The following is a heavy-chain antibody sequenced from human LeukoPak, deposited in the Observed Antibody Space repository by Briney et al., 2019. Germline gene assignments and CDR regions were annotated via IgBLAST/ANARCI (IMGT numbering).Heavy chain of an antibody. J-gene: IGHJ3*02. CDR3: ATGPYSAFEM. D-gene: IGHD2-21*01. CDR1: GFTFTDFW. V-gene: IGHV3-74*01. CDR2: VKGDEIST. Sequence: PGGSLRLSCAASGFTFTDFWMHWVRQAPGGGLVWVSRVKGDEISTLYADSVKGRFTISRDNAKNTLYLQMNSLRADDTALYYCATGPYSAFEMWGQGTMDTVSS.